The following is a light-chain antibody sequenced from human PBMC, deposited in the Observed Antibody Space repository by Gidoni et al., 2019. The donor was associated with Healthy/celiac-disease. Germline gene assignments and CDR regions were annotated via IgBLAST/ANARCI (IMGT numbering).Light chain of an antibody. CDR2: DVS. J-gene: IGLJ2*01. CDR1: SSDVGVYNY. V-gene: IGLV2-14*01. CDR3: SSYTSSSTVV. Sequence: QSALTQLAPVSGSPGQSITISCTGTSSDVGVYNYVSWYQQHPGKAPKLMIYDVSNRPSGVSNRFSGSKSGNTASLTISVLQAEDEADYYCSSYTSSSTVVFGGGTKLTVL.